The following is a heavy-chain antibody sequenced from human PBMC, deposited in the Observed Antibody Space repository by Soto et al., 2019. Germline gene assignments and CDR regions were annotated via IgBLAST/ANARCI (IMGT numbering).Heavy chain of an antibody. V-gene: IGHV4-34*01. Sequence: SETLSLTCAVYGGSFSGYYWSWIRQPPGKGLEWIGEINHSGSTNYNPSLKSRVTISVDRSKNQFSLKLSSVTAADTAVYYCASRSGWYGGGFDYWGQGTLVTVSS. CDR1: GGSFSGYY. CDR2: INHSGST. CDR3: ASRSGWYGGGFDY. D-gene: IGHD6-19*01. J-gene: IGHJ4*02.